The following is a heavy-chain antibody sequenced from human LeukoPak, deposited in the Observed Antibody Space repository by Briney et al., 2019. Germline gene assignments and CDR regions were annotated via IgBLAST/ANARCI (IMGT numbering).Heavy chain of an antibody. CDR3: ARTKEMASISYFDS. CDR1: GFTFSSYE. CDR2: IDSSGSNI. Sequence: GGSLRLSCAASGFTFSSYEMNWVRQAPGKGLEWVSYIDSSGSNIHYADSVKGRFTISRDNAKNSLYLQMNSLRAEDTAVYYCARTKEMASISYFDSWGQGTLVTVSS. J-gene: IGHJ4*02. D-gene: IGHD5-24*01. V-gene: IGHV3-48*03.